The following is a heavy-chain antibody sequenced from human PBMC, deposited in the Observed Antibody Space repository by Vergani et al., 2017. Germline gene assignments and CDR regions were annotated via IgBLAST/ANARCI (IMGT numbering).Heavy chain of an antibody. V-gene: IGHV3-7*01. CDR2: IKQDGSEK. CDR3: ARDQQQLAHYYYYYMDV. Sequence: EVQLVESGGGLVQPGGSLRLSCAASGFTFSSYWMSWVRQAPGKGLEWVAKIKQDGSEKYYVDSVKGRFTISRDNAKNSLYLQMNSLRAEDTAVYYCARDQQQLAHYYYYYMDVWGKGTTVTVSS. J-gene: IGHJ6*03. CDR1: GFTFSSYW. D-gene: IGHD6-13*01.